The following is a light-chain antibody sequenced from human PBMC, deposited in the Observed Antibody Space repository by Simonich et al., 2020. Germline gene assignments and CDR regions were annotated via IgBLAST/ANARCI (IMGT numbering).Light chain of an antibody. CDR2: DVS. CDR1: SSDVGGYNC. Sequence: QSALTQPASVSGSPGQSITISCTGTSSDVGGYNCVSWYQQHPGKAPKLMIYDVSKRPSGVSNRFSGSKSGNTASLTISGLQAEDEADYYCSSYTSSSTFVFGGGTKLTVL. J-gene: IGLJ2*01. CDR3: SSYTSSSTFV. V-gene: IGLV2-14*01.